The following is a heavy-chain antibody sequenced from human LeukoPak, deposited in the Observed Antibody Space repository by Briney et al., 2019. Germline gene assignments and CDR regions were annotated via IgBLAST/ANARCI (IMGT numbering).Heavy chain of an antibody. Sequence: GASVNVCCKASGYTFTSYAMNWVRQAPGQGLEWMGWINTNTGNPTYAQGFTGRFFFSLDTSVSTAYLQISSLKAEDTAVYYCAKALYGGHDYWGQGTLVTVSS. CDR2: INTNTGNP. V-gene: IGHV7-4-1*02. J-gene: IGHJ4*02. D-gene: IGHD4-23*01. CDR3: AKALYGGHDY. CDR1: GYTFTSYA.